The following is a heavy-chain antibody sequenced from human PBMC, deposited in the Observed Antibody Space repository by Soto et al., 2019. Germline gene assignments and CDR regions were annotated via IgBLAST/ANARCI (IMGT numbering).Heavy chain of an antibody. CDR2: INSDGSST. CDR1: GFTFSSYW. CDR3: SRDHIASAGTPFYY. Sequence: GGSLRLSCAASGFTFSSYWMHWVRQAPGEGLVWVSRINSDGSSTRYADSVKGRFTISRDNAKNTLYLQMTSLRAEDTAVYYCSRDHIASAGTPFYYWGQGTLFTVSS. D-gene: IGHD6-13*01. V-gene: IGHV3-74*01. J-gene: IGHJ4*02.